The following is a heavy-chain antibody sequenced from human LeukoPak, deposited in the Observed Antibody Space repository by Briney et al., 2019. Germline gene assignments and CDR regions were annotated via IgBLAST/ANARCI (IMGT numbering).Heavy chain of an antibody. J-gene: IGHJ4*02. CDR1: GGSISSYY. Sequence: SETLSLTCTVSGGSISSYYWSWIRQPPGKGLEWIGYMYYSGSTNYNPSLKSRVTISVDTSKNQFSLKLSSVTAADTAVYYCASLYSGSYDTGSFDYFNYWGQGTLVTVSS. D-gene: IGHD1-26*01. CDR2: MYYSGST. CDR3: ASLYSGSYDTGSFDYFNY. V-gene: IGHV4-59*01.